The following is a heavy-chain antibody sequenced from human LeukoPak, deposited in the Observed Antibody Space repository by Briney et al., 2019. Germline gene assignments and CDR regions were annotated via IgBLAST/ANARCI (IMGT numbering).Heavy chain of an antibody. CDR3: TRLGAVADDY. CDR2: IRSKANSYAT. V-gene: IGHV3-73*01. Sequence: PGGSLRLSCAASGFTFSSYGMSWVRQASGKGLEWVGRIRSKANSYATAYAASVKGRFTISRDDSKNTAYLQVNSLKTEDTAVYYCTRLGAVADDYWGQGTLVTVSS. CDR1: GFTFSSYG. J-gene: IGHJ4*02. D-gene: IGHD6-19*01.